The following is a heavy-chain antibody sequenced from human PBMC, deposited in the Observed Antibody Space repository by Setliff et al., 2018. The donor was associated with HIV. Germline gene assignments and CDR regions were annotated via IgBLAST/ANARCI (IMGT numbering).Heavy chain of an antibody. J-gene: IGHJ4*02. CDR1: NGSFSGYY. V-gene: IGHV4-34*01. CDR3: AAWGPRYSYAPYFFDS. Sequence: PSETLSLTCAVYNGSFSGYYWTWLRQPPGMGLEWIGEINDSGSTNYSPSLKSRVTISVDASRNQFSLRLSSVTAADTAVYYCAAWGPRYSYAPYFFDSWGQGTLVTVSS. D-gene: IGHD5-18*01. CDR2: INDSGST.